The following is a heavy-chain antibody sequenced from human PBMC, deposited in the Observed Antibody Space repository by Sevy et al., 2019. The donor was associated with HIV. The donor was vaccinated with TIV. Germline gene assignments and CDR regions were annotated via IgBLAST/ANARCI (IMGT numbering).Heavy chain of an antibody. CDR2: ISSNGGST. CDR1: GFTFSSYA. V-gene: IGHV3-64*01. D-gene: IGHD6-19*01. CDR3: ARDSLIAVAGYYFDY. Sequence: GGSLRLSCAASGFTFSSYAMHWVRQAPGKGLEYVSAISSNGGSTYYANSVKGRFTISRDNSKNTLYLQMGSLRAEDMAVYYCARDSLIAVAGYYFDYWGQGTLVTVSS. J-gene: IGHJ4*02.